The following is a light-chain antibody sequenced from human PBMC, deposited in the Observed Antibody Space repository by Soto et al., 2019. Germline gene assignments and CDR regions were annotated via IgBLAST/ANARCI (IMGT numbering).Light chain of an antibody. CDR1: HSVSSSY. J-gene: IGKJ3*01. V-gene: IGKV3-20*01. CDR3: HQYGSSPPYT. Sequence: EIVLTQSPGPLSLSPGERATLSCRASHSVSSSYLAWYQQKPGQAPRLLIYGASRRATGIPDRFSGNGSGTALTLTISRLEPEDFAGYYCHQYGSSPPYTFGPGTKVDIK. CDR2: GAS.